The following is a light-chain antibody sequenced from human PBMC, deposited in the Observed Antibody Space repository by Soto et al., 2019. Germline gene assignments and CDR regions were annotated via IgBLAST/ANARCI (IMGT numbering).Light chain of an antibody. CDR2: EDN. Sequence: SYELTQPPSVSVSPGQTARITCSGDALPTRFTHWYKQKAGHAPVQVIYEDNKRPSGIPERFSGSSSGTVATLVISEAQVXXXXXXXCFSXDNSGNLGVFGPGTKVTVL. V-gene: IGLV3-10*01. CDR3: FSXDNSGNLGV. J-gene: IGLJ1*01. CDR1: ALPTRF.